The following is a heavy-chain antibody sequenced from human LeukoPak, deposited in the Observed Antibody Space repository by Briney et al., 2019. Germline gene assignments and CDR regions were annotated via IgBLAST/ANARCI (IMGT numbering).Heavy chain of an antibody. Sequence: GESLKISCKASGYSFANYWIGWVRQMPGKGLEWMGTTYPGDSDTRYSPSFQGQVTISADKSISTAYLQWSSLKASDTAMYYCARRRHCTSGSCEDFDFWGQGTLVTVSS. CDR3: ARRRHCTSGSCEDFDF. CDR1: GYSFANYW. D-gene: IGHD2-15*01. J-gene: IGHJ4*02. V-gene: IGHV5-51*01. CDR2: TYPGDSDT.